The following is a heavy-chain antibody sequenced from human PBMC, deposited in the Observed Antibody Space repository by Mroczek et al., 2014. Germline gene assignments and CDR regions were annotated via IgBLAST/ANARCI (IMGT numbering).Heavy chain of an antibody. J-gene: IGHJ4*02. CDR3: ASLYDSSVRPKLYYFDY. D-gene: IGHD3-22*01. CDR1: GGSISSSSYY. Sequence: QVQLQQWGPGLVKPSETLSLTCTVSGGSISSSSYYWGWIRQPPGKGLEWIGSIYYSGSTYYNPSLKSRVTISVDTSKNQFSLKLSSVTAADTAVYYCASLYDSSVRPKLYYFDYWGQGTLVTVSS. CDR2: IYYSGST. V-gene: IGHV4-39*01.